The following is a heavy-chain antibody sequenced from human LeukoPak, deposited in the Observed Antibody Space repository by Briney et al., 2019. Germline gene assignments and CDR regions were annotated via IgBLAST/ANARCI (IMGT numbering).Heavy chain of an antibody. CDR3: ARVDGYCSGGSCSEYFQH. Sequence: ASVKVSCKASGYTFTSYYMHWVRQAPGQGLEWMGIINPSGGSTSHAQKFQGRVTMTRDTSTSTVYMELSSLRSEDTAVYYCARVDGYCSGGSCSEYFQHWGQGTLVTVSS. CDR1: GYTFTSYY. V-gene: IGHV1-46*01. D-gene: IGHD2-15*01. J-gene: IGHJ1*01. CDR2: INPSGGST.